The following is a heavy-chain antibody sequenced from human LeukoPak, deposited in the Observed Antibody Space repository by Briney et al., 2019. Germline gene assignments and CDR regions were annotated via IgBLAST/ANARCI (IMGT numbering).Heavy chain of an antibody. J-gene: IGHJ4*02. CDR2: TNPNTGDT. V-gene: IGHV1-2*02. CDR3: ARDPLLTGYYWPYYFDY. D-gene: IGHD3-9*01. CDR1: RYTFTGFY. Sequence: GASVKVSCKASRYTFTGFYIHWVRQAPGQGLEWMGWTNPNTGDTNYAQTFQGRVSMTRDPSITTAYMELSRLRSDDTAIYYCARDPLLTGYYWPYYFDYWGQGTLVTVSS.